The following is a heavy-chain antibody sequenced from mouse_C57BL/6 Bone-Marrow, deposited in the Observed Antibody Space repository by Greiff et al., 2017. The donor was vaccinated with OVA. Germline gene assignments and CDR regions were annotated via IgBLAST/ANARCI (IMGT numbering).Heavy chain of an antibody. Sequence: QVQLKESGAELARPGASVKLSCKASGYTFTSYGISWVKQRTGQGLEWIGEIYPRSGNTYYNEKFKGKATLTADKSSSTAYMELRSLTSEDSAVYFCARYYYGSTFDVCGTGTTVTVSS. V-gene: IGHV1-81*01. CDR1: GYTFTSYG. CDR3: ARYYYGSTFDV. D-gene: IGHD1-1*01. J-gene: IGHJ1*03. CDR2: IYPRSGNT.